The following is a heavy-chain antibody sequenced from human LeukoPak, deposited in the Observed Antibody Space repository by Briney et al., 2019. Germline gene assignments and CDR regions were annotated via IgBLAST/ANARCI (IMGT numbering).Heavy chain of an antibody. D-gene: IGHD1/OR15-1a*01. CDR2: ISYDGSNK. V-gene: IGHV3-30-3*01. CDR3: ARVNKWAFDI. Sequence: GGSLRLPCAASGFTFSSYAMHWVRQAPGKGLEWVAVISYDGSNKYYADSVKGRFTISRDNSKNTLYLQMNSLRAEDTAVYYCARVNKWAFDIWGQGTMVTVSS. J-gene: IGHJ3*02. CDR1: GFTFSSYA.